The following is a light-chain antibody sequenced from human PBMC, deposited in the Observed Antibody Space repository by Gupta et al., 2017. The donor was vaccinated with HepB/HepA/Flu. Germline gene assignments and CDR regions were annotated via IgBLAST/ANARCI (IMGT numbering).Light chain of an antibody. CDR2: RDT. CDR1: SSNIGENY. CDR3: ASWDDSLSGAV. V-gene: IGLV1-47*01. J-gene: IGLJ2*01. Sequence: QSVLTQPPSASATPGQRVVISCSGSSSNIGENYVYWYQQFPGTAPKVLIFRDTQRPSGVPDLFSGSKSGTSASLAISGLRTDDEANYYGASWDDSLSGAVFGGGTKVTVL.